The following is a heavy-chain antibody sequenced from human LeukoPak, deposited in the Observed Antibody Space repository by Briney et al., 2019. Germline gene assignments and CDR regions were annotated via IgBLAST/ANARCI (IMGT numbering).Heavy chain of an antibody. CDR2: ITGSGGRI. Sequence: GGSLRLSCAASGFTFRNYAMTWVRQAPGKGLEWVSAITGSGGRIYYADSVKGRFTISRDNSKSTLYLQMNSLRAEDTAVHYCVKPDMGYWAVDYWGQGTLVTVSS. CDR1: GFTFRNYA. CDR3: VKPDMGYWAVDY. D-gene: IGHD1-26*01. J-gene: IGHJ4*02. V-gene: IGHV3-23*01.